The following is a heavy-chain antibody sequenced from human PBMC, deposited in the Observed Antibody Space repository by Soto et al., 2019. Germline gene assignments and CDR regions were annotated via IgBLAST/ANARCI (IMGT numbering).Heavy chain of an antibody. Sequence: QVQLVQSGAEVKKPGSSVKVSCKASGGTFSSYAISWVRQAPGQGLEWMGGIIPLFGTANYAQKFQGGVTITAAESSSRAYMELSSLRSEDTAVYYCARGKLWFGAAPLYYGMEVWGKGTTVTVSS. CDR2: IIPLFGTA. D-gene: IGHD3-10*01. CDR3: ARGKLWFGAAPLYYGMEV. CDR1: GGTFSSYA. J-gene: IGHJ6*04. V-gene: IGHV1-69*01.